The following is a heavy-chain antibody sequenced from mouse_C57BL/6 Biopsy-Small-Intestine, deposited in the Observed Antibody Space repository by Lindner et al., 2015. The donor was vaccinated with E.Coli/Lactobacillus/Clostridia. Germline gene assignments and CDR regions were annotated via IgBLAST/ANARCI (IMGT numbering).Heavy chain of an antibody. CDR3: ASNYVQAWFAY. CDR2: ISSGGSHT. Sequence: VQLQESGGDLVKPGGSLKLSCAASGFTFSSYGMSWVRQTPDKRLEWVATISSGGSHTYYPDSVKGRFTISRDNAKNTLYLQMSSLKSEDTAMYYCASNYVQAWFAYWGQGTLVTVSA. V-gene: IGHV5-6*01. CDR1: GFTFSSYG. D-gene: IGHD1-1*01. J-gene: IGHJ3*01.